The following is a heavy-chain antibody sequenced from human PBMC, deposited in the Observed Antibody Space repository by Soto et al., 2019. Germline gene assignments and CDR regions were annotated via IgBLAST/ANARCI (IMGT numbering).Heavy chain of an antibody. D-gene: IGHD1-7*01. CDR1: GFTFGDYA. CDR2: IRSKAYGGTT. CDR3: TRAPTGTTKGYYFDY. Sequence: GGSLRLSCTASGFTFGDYAMSWFRQAPGKGLEWVGFIRSKAYGGTTEYAASVKGRFTISRDDSKSIAYLQMNSLKTEDTAVYYCTRAPTGTTKGYYFDYWGQGTLVTVSS. V-gene: IGHV3-49*03. J-gene: IGHJ4*02.